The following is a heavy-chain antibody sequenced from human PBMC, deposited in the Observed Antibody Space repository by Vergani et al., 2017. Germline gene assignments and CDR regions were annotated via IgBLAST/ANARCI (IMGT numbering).Heavy chain of an antibody. CDR3: ARGIGDGGNPYYYYGMDV. D-gene: IGHD4-23*01. CDR1: GFTFSSYA. V-gene: IGHV3-30-3*01. CDR2: ISYDGSNK. Sequence: QVQLVESGGGVVQPGRSLRLSCAASGFTFSSYAMHWVRQAPGKGLEWVAVISYDGSNKYYADSVKGRFTISRDNSKNTLYLQMNSLRAEDTAVYYCARGIGDGGNPYYYYGMDVWGQGTTVTVSS. J-gene: IGHJ6*02.